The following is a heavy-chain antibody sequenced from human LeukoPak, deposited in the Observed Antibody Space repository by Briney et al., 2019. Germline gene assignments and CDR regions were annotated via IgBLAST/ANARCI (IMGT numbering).Heavy chain of an antibody. CDR3: ARGPKLVWFGEVKFDY. Sequence: PSETLSLTCAVYGGSFSGYYWSWIRQPPGKGLEWIGEINHSGSTNYNPSLKSRVTISVDTSKNQFSLKLSSVTAADTAVYYCARGPKLVWFGEVKFDYWGQGTLVTVSS. CDR1: GGSFSGYY. CDR2: INHSGST. J-gene: IGHJ4*02. V-gene: IGHV4-34*01. D-gene: IGHD3-10*01.